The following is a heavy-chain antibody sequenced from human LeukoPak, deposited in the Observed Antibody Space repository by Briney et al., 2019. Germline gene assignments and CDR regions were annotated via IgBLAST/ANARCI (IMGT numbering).Heavy chain of an antibody. Sequence: EASVKVSCTASGYTFTGYHMHWVRQAPGQGLEWMGRINPNSGDTNYAQKFQGRVTMTRDTSISTAYMELSRLTSDDTAVYYCARDYCSSTSCLFDYWGQGTLVTVSS. CDR2: INPNSGDT. CDR1: GYTFTGYH. D-gene: IGHD2-2*01. CDR3: ARDYCSSTSCLFDY. V-gene: IGHV1-2*06. J-gene: IGHJ4*02.